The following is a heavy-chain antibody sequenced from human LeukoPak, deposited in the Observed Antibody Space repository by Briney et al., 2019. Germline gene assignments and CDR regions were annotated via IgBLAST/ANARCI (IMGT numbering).Heavy chain of an antibody. CDR2: IYGSDDTT. CDR3: AKDQRPDTGYDIDY. D-gene: IGHD3-9*01. J-gene: IGHJ4*02. Sequence: GSLRLSCSASGFSFSTYGMSWVRQAPRKGLEWVSTIYGSDDTTRYAESVKGRFTISRDNSKETLYLQMNNLRAEDTAVYYCAKDQRPDTGYDIDYWGQGTLVTVSS. CDR1: GFSFSTYG. V-gene: IGHV3-23*01.